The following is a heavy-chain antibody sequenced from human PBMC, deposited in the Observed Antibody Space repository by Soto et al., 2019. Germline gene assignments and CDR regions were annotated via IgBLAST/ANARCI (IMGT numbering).Heavy chain of an antibody. J-gene: IGHJ6*02. CDR3: ARERGYCSSTSCSHYYYGMDV. D-gene: IGHD2-2*01. CDR1: GFTFSSYA. CDR2: ISYDGSNK. Sequence: QVQLVESGGGVVQPGRSLRLSCAASGFTFSSYAMHWFRQAPGKGLEWVAVISYDGSNKYYADSGKGRFTISRDNSKNALYLQMNSLRAGDTAVYSCARERGYCSSTSCSHYYYGMDVLVQGTTVTVS. V-gene: IGHV3-30-3*01.